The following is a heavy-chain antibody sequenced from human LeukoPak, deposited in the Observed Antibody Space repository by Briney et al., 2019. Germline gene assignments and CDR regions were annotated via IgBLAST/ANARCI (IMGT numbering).Heavy chain of an antibody. CDR2: ISGSGGST. D-gene: IGHD3-3*01. CDR1: GFTFSSCA. J-gene: IGHJ4*02. V-gene: IGHV3-23*01. CDR3: AKGNYNYDFWSGHDY. Sequence: GGSLRLSCAASGFTFSSCAMSWVRQAPGKGLEWVSIISGSGGSTYHADSVKGRFTISRDNSKNTLHLQMNSLRPEDTAIYYCAKGNYNYDFWSGHDYWGQGTLVTVSS.